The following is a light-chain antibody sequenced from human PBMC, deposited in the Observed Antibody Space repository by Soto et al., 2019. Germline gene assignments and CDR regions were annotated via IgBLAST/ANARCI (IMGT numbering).Light chain of an antibody. CDR3: KQLKSYPRT. J-gene: IGKJ1*01. CDR1: QDIDPY. V-gene: IGKV1-9*01. CDR2: AAS. Sequence: DVQLTQSPSFLSAYVGYRVTITFRSSQDIDPYVAWYQQKPGKAPKLLIYAASSLQSGVPSRFSGSGSGTEFTLTISGLQPEDFATYYCKQLKSYPRTFGKGTKVDIK.